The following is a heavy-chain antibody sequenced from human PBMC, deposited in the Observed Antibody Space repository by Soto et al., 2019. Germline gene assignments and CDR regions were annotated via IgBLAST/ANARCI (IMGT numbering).Heavy chain of an antibody. D-gene: IGHD4-17*01. CDR1: GDSISSGGYF. Sequence: SETLSLTCTVSGDSISSGGYFWSWIRQRPGKGLEWIGYINYSGTTYYNPSLKSRVAISVDTSKNQFSLKLTSVTAADTALYYCARYRGDYLNWFDPWGQGTLVTVSS. CDR2: INYSGTT. CDR3: ARYRGDYLNWFDP. V-gene: IGHV4-31*02. J-gene: IGHJ5*02.